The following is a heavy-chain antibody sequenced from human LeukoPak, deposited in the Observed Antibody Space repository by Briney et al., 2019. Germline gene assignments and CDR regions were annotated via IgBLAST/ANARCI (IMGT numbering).Heavy chain of an antibody. V-gene: IGHV3-48*01. Sequence: GGSLRLSCAASGFTFSSYSMNWVRQAPGKGLEWVSYISSSSSTTYYADSVKGRFTISRDNSKNILYLHMNSLRVEDSAIYYCAKDRTAVPLAYWYFDLWGRGTLVTVSS. CDR1: GFTFSSYS. J-gene: IGHJ2*01. D-gene: IGHD2-2*01. CDR2: ISSSSSTT. CDR3: AKDRTAVPLAYWYFDL.